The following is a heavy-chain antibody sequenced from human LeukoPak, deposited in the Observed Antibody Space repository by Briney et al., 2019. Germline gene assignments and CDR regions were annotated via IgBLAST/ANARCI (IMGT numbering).Heavy chain of an antibody. CDR2: ISGSGGSA. D-gene: IGHD4-17*01. J-gene: IGHJ4*02. CDR3: AKNLPPSVTPTGGLDY. Sequence: GGSLRLSCAASGLTFSSYAMSWVRQAPGKGLEWASAISGSGGSAYYADSVKGRFTISRDNSKNTLYLQMNSLRAEDTAVYYCAKNLPPSVTPTGGLDYWGQGALVTVSS. CDR1: GLTFSSYA. V-gene: IGHV3-23*01.